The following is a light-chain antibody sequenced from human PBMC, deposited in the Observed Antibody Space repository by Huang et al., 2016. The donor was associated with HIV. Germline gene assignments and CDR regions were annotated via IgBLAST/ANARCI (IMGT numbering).Light chain of an antibody. Sequence: DIQMTQSSSTLSASVGDRVTITCRASQSISTWVAWYQQKPGRAPNLLIYEASTLESGGPSKVSGGGCGTGFTLTISSLQPDDFATYYCQHYNSFPWTFGQGTKVEV. CDR2: EAS. CDR3: QHYNSFPWT. J-gene: IGKJ1*01. CDR1: QSISTW. V-gene: IGKV1-5*03.